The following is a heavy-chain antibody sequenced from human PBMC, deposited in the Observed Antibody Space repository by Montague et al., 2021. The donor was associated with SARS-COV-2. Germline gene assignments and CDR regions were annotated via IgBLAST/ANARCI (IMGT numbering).Heavy chain of an antibody. CDR3: AREFRIGVWQTDWYFGL. CDR2: IDHSGNT. V-gene: IGHV4-61*01. D-gene: IGHD6-13*01. CDR1: GGSLDSGSYF. J-gene: IGHJ2*01. Sequence: SETLSLTCSVSGGSLDSGSYFWSWIRQPPGKGLEWIGNIDHSGNTKYNPSLKSRATISVDTSKNQFALRLSSVTAADTAVYYCAREFRIGVWQTDWYFGLWGRGTLVTVSS.